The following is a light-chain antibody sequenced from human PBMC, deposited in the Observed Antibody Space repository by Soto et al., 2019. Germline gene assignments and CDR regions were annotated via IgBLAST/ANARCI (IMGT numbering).Light chain of an antibody. Sequence: EIVLTQSPATLSLSPEERATLSCRASQGVSSYLAWYQQKPGQAPRLLIYDASNRATGIPARFSGSGSGTDFTLTISSLEPEDFAVYYCQQRSNYFTFGPGTKVDIK. CDR2: DAS. CDR1: QGVSSY. CDR3: QQRSNYFT. V-gene: IGKV3-11*01. J-gene: IGKJ3*01.